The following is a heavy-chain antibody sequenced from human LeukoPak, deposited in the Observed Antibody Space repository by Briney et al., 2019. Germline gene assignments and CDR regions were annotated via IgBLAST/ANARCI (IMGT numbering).Heavy chain of an antibody. J-gene: IGHJ4*02. CDR2: IYYSGST. CDR3: ARTYCSGGSCYPELDY. CDR1: GGSISSYY. D-gene: IGHD2-15*01. Sequence: SETLSLTCTVSGGSISSYYWSWIRQPPGKGLEWIGYIYYSGSTNYNPSLKSRVTISVDRSKNQFSLKLSSVTAADTAVYYCARTYCSGGSCYPELDYWGQGTLVTVSS. V-gene: IGHV4-59*12.